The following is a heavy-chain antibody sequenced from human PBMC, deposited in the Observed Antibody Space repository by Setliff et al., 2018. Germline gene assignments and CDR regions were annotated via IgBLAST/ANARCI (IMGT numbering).Heavy chain of an antibody. CDR2: IRNDGSSQ. J-gene: IGHJ3*02. Sequence: PGGSLRLSCAASGFSAASGFTFSSSGMHWVRQAPGKGLEWVTFIRNDGSSQYYADSVKGRFTISRDDSKNSLYLQMYNLRAEDTAVYFCARDSVGDTRAFDIWGQGTPVTVSS. CDR1: GFTFSSSG. D-gene: IGHD1-26*01. V-gene: IGHV3-30*02. CDR3: ARDSVGDTRAFDI.